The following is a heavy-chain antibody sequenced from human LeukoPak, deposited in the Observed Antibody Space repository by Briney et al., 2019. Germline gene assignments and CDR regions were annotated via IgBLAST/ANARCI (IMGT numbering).Heavy chain of an antibody. D-gene: IGHD6-13*01. CDR2: ISSNGYST. V-gene: IGHV3-64*02. CDR1: GFTFRSYA. J-gene: IGHJ1*01. Sequence: GGSLRLSCVASGFTFRSYAMHWVRQAPGKGLEYVSAISSNGYSTYYADSVKGRFTSSRDNSKNTLYLQMGSLRAEDMAVYYCAGSKQVVPGEYFEYWGQGTLVTVSS. CDR3: AGSKQVVPGEYFEY.